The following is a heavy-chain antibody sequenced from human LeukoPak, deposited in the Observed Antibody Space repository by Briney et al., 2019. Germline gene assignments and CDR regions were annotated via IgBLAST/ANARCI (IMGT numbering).Heavy chain of an antibody. CDR1: GGSISSSSYY. V-gene: IGHV4-39*01. CDR2: IYYSGST. CDR3: ARGVVPAAISPYFDY. D-gene: IGHD2-2*01. Sequence: PSETLSLTCTVSGGSISSSSYYWGWIRQPPGKGLEWIGSIYYSGSTYYNPSLKSRVTISVDTSKNQFSLKLSSVTAADTAVYYCARGVVPAAISPYFDYWGQGTLVTVSS. J-gene: IGHJ4*02.